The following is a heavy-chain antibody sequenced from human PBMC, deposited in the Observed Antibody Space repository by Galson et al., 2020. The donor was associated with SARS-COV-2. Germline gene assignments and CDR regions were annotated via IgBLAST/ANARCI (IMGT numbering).Heavy chain of an antibody. CDR2: IYDSGST. Sequence: ETSETLSLTCTVSGGSVSRYYWSWIRQPPGGRLEWIGYIYDSGSTNYNPSLKSRVTISIDTSKNQFSLKLSSVTARDTAVYYCARHSYYYDNSGYYYFDYWGQGTLVTVSS. J-gene: IGHJ4*02. CDR1: GGSVSRYY. D-gene: IGHD3-22*01. CDR3: ARHSYYYDNSGYYYFDY. V-gene: IGHV4-59*08.